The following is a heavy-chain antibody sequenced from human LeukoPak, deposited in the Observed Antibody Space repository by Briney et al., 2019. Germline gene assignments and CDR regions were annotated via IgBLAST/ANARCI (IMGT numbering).Heavy chain of an antibody. J-gene: IGHJ6*03. CDR2: IYYSGST. CDR1: GGSISSYY. D-gene: IGHD2-2*01. Sequence: SETLSLTCTVSGGSISSYYWSCIRQPPGKGLEWIGYIYYSGSTNYNPSLKSRVTISVDTSKNQFSLKLSSVTAADTAVYYCARGLPAAHYYYYYYMDVWGKGTTVTISS. CDR3: ARGLPAAHYYYYYYMDV. V-gene: IGHV4-59*01.